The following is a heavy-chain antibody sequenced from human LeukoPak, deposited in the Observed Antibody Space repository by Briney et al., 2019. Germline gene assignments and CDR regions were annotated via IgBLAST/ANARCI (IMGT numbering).Heavy chain of an antibody. Sequence: ASVEVSCKASGFTFTSYDINWVRQASGQGLEWMGWMNPNNGNTGYAQKFQGRVSMTRDTSISTAYMELRGLRSEDTAVYYCVRDGEGVAISVNYWFDPWGQGTLVTVSS. CDR2: MNPNNGNT. D-gene: IGHD3-10*01. CDR3: VRDGEGVAISVNYWFDP. J-gene: IGHJ5*02. V-gene: IGHV1-8*01. CDR1: GFTFTSYD.